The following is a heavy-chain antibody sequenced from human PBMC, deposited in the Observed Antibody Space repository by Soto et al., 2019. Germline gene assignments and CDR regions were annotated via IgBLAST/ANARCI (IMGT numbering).Heavy chain of an antibody. J-gene: IGHJ6*02. Sequence: GGSLRLSCAASGFTFSSYAMHWVRQAPGKGLEWVAVISYDGSNKYYADSVKGRFTISRDNSKNTLYLQMNSLRAEDTAVYYCARDQAAMVLFNYYGMDVWGQGTTVTVSS. CDR2: ISYDGSNK. D-gene: IGHD5-18*01. CDR3: ARDQAAMVLFNYYGMDV. CDR1: GFTFSSYA. V-gene: IGHV3-30-3*01.